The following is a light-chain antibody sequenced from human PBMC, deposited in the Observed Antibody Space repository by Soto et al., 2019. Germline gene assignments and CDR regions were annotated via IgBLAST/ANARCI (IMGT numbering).Light chain of an antibody. J-gene: IGLJ1*01. CDR1: DIARKT. Sequence: SYELTQPPSVSVAPGQTARITCGGNDIARKTVNWYQQKPGQAPVLVVYDDDERPSRIPERFSGSNSGNTATLTISRVEAVDEADYYCQVWDISSDHHVLGTGTKLTVL. V-gene: IGLV3-21*02. CDR2: DDD. CDR3: QVWDISSDHHV.